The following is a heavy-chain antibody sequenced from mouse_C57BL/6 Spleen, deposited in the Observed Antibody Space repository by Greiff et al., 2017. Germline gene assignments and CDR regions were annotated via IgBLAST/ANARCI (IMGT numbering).Heavy chain of an antibody. D-gene: IGHD1-1*01. CDR2: INPNNGGT. V-gene: IGHV1-18*01. Sequence: VQLQQSGPELVKPGASVKIPCKASGYTFTDYNMDWVKQSHGKSLEWIGDINPNNGGTISNQKFKGKGTLPVAKSSSTAYLELRSLTSEDTAVYYWARGVVTTVVANPYFSYWVQGSTLTVTS. CDR3: ARGVVTTVVANPYFSY. CDR1: GYTFTDYN. J-gene: IGHJ2*01.